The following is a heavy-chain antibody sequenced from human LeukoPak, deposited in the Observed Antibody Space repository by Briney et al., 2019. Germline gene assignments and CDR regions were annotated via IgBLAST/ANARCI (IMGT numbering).Heavy chain of an antibody. J-gene: IGHJ4*02. V-gene: IGHV3-21*01. D-gene: IGHD5-18*01. CDR3: ARLRDTVTSASDY. CDR2: ISSSGGYT. CDR1: GFSIKSYS. Sequence: GGSLRLSCAASGFSIKSYSMTWVRQAPGKGLEWVATISSSGGYTYYADSVKGRFTISRDTVQNPLFLQLNSLRAEDTAVYNCARLRDTVTSASDYWGQGTLVTVSS.